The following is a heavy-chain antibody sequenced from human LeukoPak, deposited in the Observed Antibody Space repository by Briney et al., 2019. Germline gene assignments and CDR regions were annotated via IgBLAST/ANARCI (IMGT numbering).Heavy chain of an antibody. V-gene: IGHV4-39*07. CDR2: IYYSGST. CDR3: AGIIRGEYYDFWSGYYPIDY. J-gene: IGHJ4*02. D-gene: IGHD3-3*01. CDR1: GGSISSSSYY. Sequence: SETLSLTCTVSGGSISSSSYYWGWIRQPPGKGLEWIGSIYYSGSTYYNPSLKSRVTISVDTSKNQFSLKLSSVTAADTAVYYCAGIIRGEYYDFWSGYYPIDYWGQGTLVTVSS.